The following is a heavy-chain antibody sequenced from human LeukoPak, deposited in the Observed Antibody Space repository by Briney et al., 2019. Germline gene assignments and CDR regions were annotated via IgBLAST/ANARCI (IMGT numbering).Heavy chain of an antibody. D-gene: IGHD2-15*01. Sequence: GGSLRLSCAASGFTFSDYYMSWIRQAPGKGLEWVSYISSSSSYTNYADSVKGRFTISRDNAKNSLYLRMNSLRAEDTAVYYCAREGICSGGSCYGWFDPWGQGTLVTVSS. J-gene: IGHJ5*02. CDR3: AREGICSGGSCYGWFDP. V-gene: IGHV3-11*06. CDR1: GFTFSDYY. CDR2: ISSSSSYT.